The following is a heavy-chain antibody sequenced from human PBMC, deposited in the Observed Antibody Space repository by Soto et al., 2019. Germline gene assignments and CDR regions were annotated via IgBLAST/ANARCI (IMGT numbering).Heavy chain of an antibody. D-gene: IGHD3-3*01. Sequence: QVQLQQWGAGLLKPSETLSLTCAVYGGSFSGYYWSWIRQPPGKGLEWIGEINHSGSTNYNPSLKSRVTQSGDTSKNQFSLKLSSVTAAGTAVYYCARGGPYYDFWSGYYRGAFDIWGQGTMVTVSS. CDR1: GGSFSGYY. V-gene: IGHV4-34*01. CDR2: INHSGST. J-gene: IGHJ3*02. CDR3: ARGGPYYDFWSGYYRGAFDI.